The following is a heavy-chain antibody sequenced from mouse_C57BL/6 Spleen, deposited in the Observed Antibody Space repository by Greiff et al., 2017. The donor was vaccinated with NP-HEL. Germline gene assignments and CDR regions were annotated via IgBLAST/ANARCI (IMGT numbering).Heavy chain of an antibody. D-gene: IGHD1-1*02. CDR1: GYTFTDYY. CDR3: ARGPYGTNYFDY. J-gene: IGHJ2*01. CDR2: IYPGSGNT. Sequence: VQLQQSGAELVRPGASVKLSCKASGYTFTDYYINWVKQRPGQGLEWIARIYPGSGNTYYNEKFKGKATLTAEKSSSTAYMQLSSLTSEDSAVYFCARGPYGTNYFDYWGQGTTLTVSS. V-gene: IGHV1-76*01.